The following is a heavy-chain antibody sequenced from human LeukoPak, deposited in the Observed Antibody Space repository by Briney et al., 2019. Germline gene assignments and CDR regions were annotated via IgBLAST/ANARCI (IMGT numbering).Heavy chain of an antibody. CDR3: AKKTIVGATVDAFDI. J-gene: IGHJ3*02. V-gene: IGHV3-30*02. CDR1: GFTFSNYG. Sequence: GGSLRLSCAASGFTFSNYGMHWFRQAPGKGLEWVASIRYDGFNKYYADSLKGRFTISRDNSKNTLYLQMNSLRAEDTAVYYCAKKTIVGATVDAFDIWGQGTMVIVSS. D-gene: IGHD1-26*01. CDR2: IRYDGFNK.